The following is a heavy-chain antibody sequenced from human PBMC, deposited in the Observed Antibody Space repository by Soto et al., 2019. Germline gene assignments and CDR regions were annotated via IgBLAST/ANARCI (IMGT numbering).Heavy chain of an antibody. J-gene: IGHJ6*02. Sequence: PGGSLRRPCSLAALPFNSCAIHWVRQPPGKGLEWVAVISYDGSNKYYADSVKGRVTMSRDNSKNTLYRQMTSLRAEDTAVYYCARLRSSGYYYYYGMDVWGQGT. CDR1: ALPFNSCA. V-gene: IGHV3-30-3*01. CDR2: ISYDGSNK. CDR3: ARLRSSGYYYYYGMDV. D-gene: IGHD3-22*01.